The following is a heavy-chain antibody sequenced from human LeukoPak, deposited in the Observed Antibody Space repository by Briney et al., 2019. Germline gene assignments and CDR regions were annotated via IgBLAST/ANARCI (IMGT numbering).Heavy chain of an antibody. Sequence: GRSLRLSCAASGFTFSSYGMHWVRQAPGKGLGWVAVISYDGSNKYYADSVKGRFTISRDHSKNTLYLQMNSLRAEDTAVYYCAKDPNYYDSSGYYASADYWGQGTLVTVSS. CDR1: GFTFSSYG. D-gene: IGHD3-22*01. J-gene: IGHJ4*02. V-gene: IGHV3-30*18. CDR3: AKDPNYYDSSGYYASADY. CDR2: ISYDGSNK.